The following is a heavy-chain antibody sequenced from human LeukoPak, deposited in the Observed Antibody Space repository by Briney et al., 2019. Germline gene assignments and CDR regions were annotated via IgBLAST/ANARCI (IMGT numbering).Heavy chain of an antibody. CDR1: GGSISSYY. CDR3: ARQGGGPRWLDP. V-gene: IGHV4-4*07. Sequence: SETLSPICTVSGGSISSYYWSWIRQPAGKGLEWIGRINTSGSSNYNPSLRSRVTMSVDTSKNQFSLNLSSVTAADTAVYYCARQGGGPRWLDPGGQGTLVTVSS. D-gene: IGHD6-25*01. J-gene: IGHJ5*02. CDR2: INTSGSS.